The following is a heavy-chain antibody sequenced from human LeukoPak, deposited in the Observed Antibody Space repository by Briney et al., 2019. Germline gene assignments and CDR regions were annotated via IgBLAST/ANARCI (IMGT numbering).Heavy chain of an antibody. CDR2: FYTSGTP. CDR1: GGSISRGSYF. J-gene: IGHJ4*02. D-gene: IGHD2-21*01. Sequence: SETLSLTCTVSGGSISRGSYFWSWIRQPAGKGLEWIGRFYTSGTPNCNPSLKSRVTISVDTSRNQFSLKLSSVTAADTAVYYCARGGIPDYWGQGILVTVSS. CDR3: ARGGIPDY. V-gene: IGHV4-61*02.